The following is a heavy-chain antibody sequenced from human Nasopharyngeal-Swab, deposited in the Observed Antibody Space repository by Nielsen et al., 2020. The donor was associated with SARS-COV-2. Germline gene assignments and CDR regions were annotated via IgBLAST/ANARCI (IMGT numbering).Heavy chain of an antibody. CDR3: AKEGATGWFDP. CDR1: GVSITSQY. CDR2: ISHNSGT. J-gene: IGHJ5*02. Sequence: SETLSLTCTVSGVSITSQYWSWIRQPPGKGLEWIGYISHNSGTSYSPSLKSRVTMFLGTSKNQFSLRLRSLNAADTAVYYCAKEGATGWFDPWGQGTLVTVSS. V-gene: IGHV4-59*11.